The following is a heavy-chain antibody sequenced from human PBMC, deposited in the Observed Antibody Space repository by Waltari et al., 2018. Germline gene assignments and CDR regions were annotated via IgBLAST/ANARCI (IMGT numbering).Heavy chain of an antibody. Sequence: NNYWWSWVRQPPGKGLEWIGQILPTGATNYNPSLESRVTISIDTSKNQVSLKVTSASAADTAVYYCASDRGRGLYLDSWGQGTLVTVSP. D-gene: IGHD2-15*01. V-gene: IGHV4-4*02. J-gene: IGHJ4*02. CDR3: ASDRGRGLYLDS. CDR2: ILPTGAT. CDR1: NNYW.